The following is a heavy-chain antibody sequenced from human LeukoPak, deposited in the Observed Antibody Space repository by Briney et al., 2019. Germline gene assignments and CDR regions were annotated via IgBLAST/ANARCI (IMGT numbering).Heavy chain of an antibody. CDR2: INHSGST. Sequence: SETLSLTCAVYVGTFSGYYWSWIRQPPGKGLEWIGEINHSGSTNYNPSLKSRVTISVDTSKNQFSLKLSSVTAADTAVYYCARESVSYSSSWYFDYWGQGTLVTVSS. CDR3: ARESVSYSSSWYFDY. D-gene: IGHD6-13*01. V-gene: IGHV4-34*01. CDR1: VGTFSGYY. J-gene: IGHJ4*02.